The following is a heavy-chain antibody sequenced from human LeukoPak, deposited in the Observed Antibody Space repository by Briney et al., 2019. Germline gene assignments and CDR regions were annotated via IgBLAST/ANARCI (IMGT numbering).Heavy chain of an antibody. V-gene: IGHV4-59*01. CDR3: ARLDCTKGICIAGHRYFDL. Sequence: SETLSLTCTVSGGSISSSYWSWIRQPPEKGLEWIGYLYHSERTNYNPSLKSRATISVDTSKNQFSLKLSSVTAADTAVYYCARLDCTKGICIAGHRYFDLWGRGTLVTVSS. D-gene: IGHD2-8*01. CDR2: LYHSERT. CDR1: GGSISSSY. J-gene: IGHJ2*01.